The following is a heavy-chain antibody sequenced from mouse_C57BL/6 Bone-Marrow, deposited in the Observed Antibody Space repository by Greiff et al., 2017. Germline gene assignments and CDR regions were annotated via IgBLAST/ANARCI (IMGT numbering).Heavy chain of an antibody. CDR3: AREGTLPSFDV. J-gene: IGHJ2*01. Sequence: VKLQQPGAELVKPGASVKLSCKASGYTFTSYWMHWVQQRPGRGLEWIGWIDPNSGGTKYNETFKSKATLTVAKPTSTLYMQLSSLTAEYSAVYYRAREGTLPSFDVWGKGTTLTVSS. CDR2: IDPNSGGT. D-gene: IGHD3-1*01. V-gene: IGHV1-72*01. CDR1: GYTFTSYW.